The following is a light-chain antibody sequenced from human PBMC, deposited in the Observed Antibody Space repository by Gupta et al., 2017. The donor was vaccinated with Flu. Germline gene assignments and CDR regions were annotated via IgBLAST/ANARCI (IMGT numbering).Light chain of an antibody. CDR2: GNN. J-gene: IGLJ3*02. Sequence: TTACTASSTNNGEGYDDDWCRQHPRTAPQLLLCGNNKRRSGGPDRVFGSNSATSAALAITGLQAAEEADYYCQSYYDRGSGAWVFGGGTKLTVL. CDR3: QSYYDRGSGAWV. V-gene: IGLV1-40*01. CDR1: STNNGEGYD.